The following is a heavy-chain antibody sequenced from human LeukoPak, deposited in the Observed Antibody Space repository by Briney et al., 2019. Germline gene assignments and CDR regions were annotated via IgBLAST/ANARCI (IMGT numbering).Heavy chain of an antibody. J-gene: IGHJ4*02. Sequence: ASVKVSCKASGGTFSSYAISWVRQAPGQGLEWMGGIIPIFGTANYAQKFQGRVTITADESTSTAYMELSSLRSEDTAVYYCARVGFSLLGHIVVVVAATPDYWGQGTLVTVSS. CDR1: GGTFSSYA. CDR3: ARVGFSLLGHIVVVVAATPDY. V-gene: IGHV1-69*13. CDR2: IIPIFGTA. D-gene: IGHD2-15*01.